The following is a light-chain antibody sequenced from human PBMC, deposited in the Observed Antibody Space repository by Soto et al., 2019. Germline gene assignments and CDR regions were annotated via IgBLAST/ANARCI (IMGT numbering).Light chain of an antibody. CDR3: QQHSDWPLT. CDR1: HNIGNY. V-gene: IGKV3-11*01. Sequence: EIVLTQSPATLSLSPGERATLSCRASHNIGNYLTWFQQKPGQAPRLLIYDASSRATGVPATFSGSGSGTDFTLTISSLEPEDFAVYYCQQHSDWPLTFGGGTKVEIK. CDR2: DAS. J-gene: IGKJ4*01.